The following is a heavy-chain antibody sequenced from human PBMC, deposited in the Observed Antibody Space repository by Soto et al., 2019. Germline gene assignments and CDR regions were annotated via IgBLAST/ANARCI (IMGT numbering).Heavy chain of an antibody. CDR3: ERCPTTVEMDV. D-gene: IGHD4-17*01. CDR1: GFTFSAYE. CDR2: ISYSSRTI. Sequence: GGSLRLSCAASGFTFSAYEMNWVRQAPGKGLEWLSYISYSSRTIYYAESVKGRFTISRDNVKNSVYLQMKSLRAEDTAVYYCERCPTTVEMDVWGQGTTVTVSS. J-gene: IGHJ6*02. V-gene: IGHV3-48*03.